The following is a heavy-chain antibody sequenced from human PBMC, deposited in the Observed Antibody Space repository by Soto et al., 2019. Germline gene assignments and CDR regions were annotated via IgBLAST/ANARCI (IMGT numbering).Heavy chain of an antibody. V-gene: IGHV1-8*01. Sequence: GASVKVSCKASGYTFTSYDINWVRQATGQGLEWMGWMNPNSGNTGYAQKFQGRVTMTRNTSISTAYMELSSLRSEDTAVYYCARGLANEPDSQNYYYGMDVWGQGTTVTVSS. CDR3: ARGLANEPDSQNYYYGMDV. D-gene: IGHD1-1*01. CDR2: MNPNSGNT. J-gene: IGHJ6*02. CDR1: GYTFTSYD.